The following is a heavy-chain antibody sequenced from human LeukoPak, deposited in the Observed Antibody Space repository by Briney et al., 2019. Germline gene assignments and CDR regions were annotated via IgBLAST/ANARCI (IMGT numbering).Heavy chain of an antibody. CDR3: ATVYYYGSGNYRYYMDV. J-gene: IGHJ6*03. V-gene: IGHV3-30*02. CDR1: GFRFNTYG. D-gene: IGHD3-10*01. Sequence: GGSLTLSCVASGFRFNTYGRHWVRQAPGKGLEWVAFIRFGGSDKYYADSVKGRFTISRDNSKNTLYLQMNSLRAEDTAVYYCATVYYYGSGNYRYYMDVWGKGTTVTVSS. CDR2: IRFGGSDK.